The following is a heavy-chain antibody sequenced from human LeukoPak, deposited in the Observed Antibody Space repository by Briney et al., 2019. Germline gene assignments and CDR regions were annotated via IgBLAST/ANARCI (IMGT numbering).Heavy chain of an antibody. V-gene: IGHV3-53*01. CDR3: ASGMFPGISDY. Sequence: GGSLRLSCAASGLTVSSNYMSWVRQAPGKGLEWVSVIYSGGSTYYADSVKGRFTISRDNSKNTLYLQMNSLRAEDTAVYYCASGMFPGISDYWGQGTLVTVSS. D-gene: IGHD6-13*01. CDR2: IYSGGST. CDR1: GLTVSSNY. J-gene: IGHJ4*02.